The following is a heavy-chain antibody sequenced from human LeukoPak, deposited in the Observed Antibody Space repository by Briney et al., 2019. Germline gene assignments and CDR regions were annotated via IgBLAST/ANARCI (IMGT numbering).Heavy chain of an antibody. CDR3: ARVEGGTIFGVVRPFDY. Sequence: QPGGSLRLSCAASGFTFSSYSMNWVRQAPGKGLEWVSYISSSSSTIYYADSVKGRFTISRDNSKNTLYLQMNSLRAEDTAVYYCARVEGGTIFGVVRPFDYWGQGTLVTVSS. CDR2: ISSSSSTI. CDR1: GFTFSSYS. V-gene: IGHV3-48*01. D-gene: IGHD3-3*01. J-gene: IGHJ4*02.